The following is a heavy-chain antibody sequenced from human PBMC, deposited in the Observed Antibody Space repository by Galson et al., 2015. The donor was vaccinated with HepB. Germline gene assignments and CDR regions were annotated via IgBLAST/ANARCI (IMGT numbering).Heavy chain of an antibody. V-gene: IGHV6-1*01. J-gene: IGHJ4*02. CDR1: GDSVSSNSAA. Sequence: CAISGDSVSSNSAAWNWIRQSPSRGLEWLGRTYYRSKWYNDYAVSVKSRITINPDTSKNQFSLQLNSVTPEDTAVYYCARETSSGWSNGETIFDYWGQGTLVTVSS. CDR3: ARETSSGWSNGETIFDY. D-gene: IGHD6-19*01. CDR2: TYYRSKWYN.